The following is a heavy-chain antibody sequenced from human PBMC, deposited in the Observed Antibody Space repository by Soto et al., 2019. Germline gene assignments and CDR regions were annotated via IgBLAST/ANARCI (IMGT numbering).Heavy chain of an antibody. V-gene: IGHV1-69*01. J-gene: IGHJ4*02. Sequence: QVQLVQSGAEVKKPGSSVKVSCKASGGTFSSYAISWVRQAPGQGLEWMGGIIPIFGTANYAQKFQGRVTITADESTSTAYMELSSLRSDDTAVYYCARGERGSSGSYQPWVYWGQGTLVTVSS. D-gene: IGHD1-26*01. CDR3: ARGERGSSGSYQPWVY. CDR2: IIPIFGTA. CDR1: GGTFSSYA.